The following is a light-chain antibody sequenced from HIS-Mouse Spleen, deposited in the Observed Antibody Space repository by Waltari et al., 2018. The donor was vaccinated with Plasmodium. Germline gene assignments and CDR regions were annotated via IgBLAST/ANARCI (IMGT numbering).Light chain of an antibody. CDR3: QQRSNWPRVLT. J-gene: IGKJ4*01. V-gene: IGKV3-11*01. CDR1: QSVSSY. CDR2: DAS. Sequence: ATLSCRASQSVSSYLAWYQQKPGQAPRLLIYDASNRAPGIPARFSGSGSGTDFTLTISSLEPEDFAVYYCQQRSNWPRVLTFGGGTKVEIK.